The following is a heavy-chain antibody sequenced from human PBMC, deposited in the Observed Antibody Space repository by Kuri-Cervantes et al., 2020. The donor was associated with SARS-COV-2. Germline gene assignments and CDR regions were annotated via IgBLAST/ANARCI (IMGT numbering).Heavy chain of an antibody. CDR2: ISGSGDNT. CDR1: GFTFSSSA. CDR3: AKDLGGSGWHPVDY. Sequence: GESLKISCAASGFTFSSSAMSWVRQAPGKGLEWVSDISGSGDNTYYADSVKGRFTISRDNSKNTLCLQMNSLRAVDTAVYYCAKDLGGSGWHPVDYWGQGTLVTVSS. D-gene: IGHD6-19*01. J-gene: IGHJ4*02. V-gene: IGHV3-23*01.